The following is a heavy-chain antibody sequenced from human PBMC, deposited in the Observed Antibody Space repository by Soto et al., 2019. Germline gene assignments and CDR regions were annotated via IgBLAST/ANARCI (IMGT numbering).Heavy chain of an antibody. D-gene: IGHD4-17*01. CDR3: ARDGGSGDPRAETSYFDY. Sequence: GGSLRLSCAASGFTFSSYGMHWVRQAPGKGLEWVAVIWYDGSNKYYADSVKGRFTISRDNSKNTLYLQMNSLRAEDTAVYYCARDGGSGDPRAETSYFDYWGQGTLVTVSS. CDR2: IWYDGSNK. CDR1: GFTFSSYG. J-gene: IGHJ4*02. V-gene: IGHV3-33*01.